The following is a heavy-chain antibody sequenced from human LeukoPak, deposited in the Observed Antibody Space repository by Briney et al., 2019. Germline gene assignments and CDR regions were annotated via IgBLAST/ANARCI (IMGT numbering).Heavy chain of an antibody. Sequence: GGSLRLSCAASGFTFSTYAMSWDRQAPGKGLEWVSAISGSGGSTYYADSVKGRFTISRDNSKNTLYLQMNSLRAEDTAVYYCAKVLRITIFGVVPKKYYFDYWGQGTLVTVSS. CDR1: GFTFSTYA. J-gene: IGHJ4*02. V-gene: IGHV3-23*01. D-gene: IGHD3-3*01. CDR3: AKVLRITIFGVVPKKYYFDY. CDR2: ISGSGGST.